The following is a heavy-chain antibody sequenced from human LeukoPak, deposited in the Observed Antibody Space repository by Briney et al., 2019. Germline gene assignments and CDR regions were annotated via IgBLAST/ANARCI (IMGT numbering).Heavy chain of an antibody. V-gene: IGHV3-33*01. J-gene: IGHJ4*02. Sequence: GGSLILSCAASGFTFSGYGMHWVRQAPGKGLEWVAVIWSDGSIKYYADSVKGRFTISRDNSKNTLYLQMNSLSAEDTAVYSCERARSSGWELDYWGQGTLVTVSS. CDR2: IWSDGSIK. CDR3: ERARSSGWELDY. CDR1: GFTFSGYG. D-gene: IGHD6-19*01.